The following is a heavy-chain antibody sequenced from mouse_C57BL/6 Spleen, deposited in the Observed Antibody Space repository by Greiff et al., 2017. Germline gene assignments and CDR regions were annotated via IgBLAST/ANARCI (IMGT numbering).Heavy chain of an antibody. CDR3: AIYYDYDEAAWFAY. J-gene: IGHJ3*01. D-gene: IGHD2-4*01. CDR1: GYTFTSYW. CDR2: IHPSDSDT. Sequence: QVQLQQPGAELVKPGASVKVSCKASGYTFTSYWMHWVKQRPGQGLEWIGRIHPSDSDTNYNQKFKGKATLTVVKSSSTAYMQLSSLTSEDSAVYYCAIYYDYDEAAWFAYWGQGTLVTVSA. V-gene: IGHV1-74*01.